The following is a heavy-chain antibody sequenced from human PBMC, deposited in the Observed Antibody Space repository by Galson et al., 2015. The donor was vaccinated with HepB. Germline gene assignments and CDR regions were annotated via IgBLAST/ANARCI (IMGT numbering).Heavy chain of an antibody. Sequence: SLRLSCAASGFSLSSYGMHWVRQAPGRGLEWVAVIWYDGDNKYYADSVKGRFTISRDNSKNTLYLHTNSLRAEDTAVYYCAIGPNYSNSFAFDIWGQATMVTVSS. V-gene: IGHV3-33*01. D-gene: IGHD4-11*01. J-gene: IGHJ3*02. CDR3: AIGPNYSNSFAFDI. CDR1: GFSLSSYG. CDR2: IWYDGDNK.